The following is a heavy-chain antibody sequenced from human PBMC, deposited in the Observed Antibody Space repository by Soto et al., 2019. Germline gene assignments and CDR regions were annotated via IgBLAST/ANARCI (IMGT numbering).Heavy chain of an antibody. CDR3: ARASLASQQCFDY. J-gene: IGHJ4*02. CDR1: GFTVSSNY. Sequence: GGSLRLSCAASGFTVSSNYMSWVRQAPGKGLEWVSVIYSGGSTYYADSVKGRFTISRHNSKNTLYLQMNSLRAEDTAVYYCARASLASQQCFDYWGQGTLVTVSS. CDR2: IYSGGST. V-gene: IGHV3-53*04. D-gene: IGHD1-1*01.